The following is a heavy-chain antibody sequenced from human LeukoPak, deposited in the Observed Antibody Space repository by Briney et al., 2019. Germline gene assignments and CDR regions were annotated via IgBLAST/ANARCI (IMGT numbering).Heavy chain of an antibody. CDR3: ARDCSGGSCYFDY. CDR2: ISAYNGNT. Sequence: ASVKVSCKASGGTFSSYAISWVRQAPGQGLEWMGWISAYNGNTNYAQKLQGRVTMTTDTSTSTAYMELRSLRSDDTAVYYCARDCSGGSCYFDYWGQGTLVTVSS. D-gene: IGHD2-15*01. J-gene: IGHJ4*02. V-gene: IGHV1-18*01. CDR1: GGTFSSYA.